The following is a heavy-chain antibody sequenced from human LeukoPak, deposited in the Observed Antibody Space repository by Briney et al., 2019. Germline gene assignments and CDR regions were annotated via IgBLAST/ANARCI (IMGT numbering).Heavy chain of an antibody. CDR2: ISGSGGST. D-gene: IGHD3-16*02. Sequence: PGGSLRLSCAVSGFTFSSYAMSWVRQAPGKGLEWVSAISGSGGSTYYADSVKGRFTISRDNSKNTLYLQMNSLRAEDTAVYYCAKGGAFGGVIAILGSYYFDYWGQGTLVTVSS. V-gene: IGHV3-23*01. CDR3: AKGGAFGGVIAILGSYYFDY. CDR1: GFTFSSYA. J-gene: IGHJ4*02.